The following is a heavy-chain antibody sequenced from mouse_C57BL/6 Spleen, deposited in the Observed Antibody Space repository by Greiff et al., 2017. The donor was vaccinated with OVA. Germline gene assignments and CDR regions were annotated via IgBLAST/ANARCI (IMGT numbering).Heavy chain of an antibody. Sequence: VRLQQSGAELVRPGASVTLSCKASGYTFTDYEMHWVKQTPVHGLEWIGAIDPETGGTAYNQKFKGKAILTADKSSSTAYMELRSLTSEDSAVYYCTRGGYSTFAYWGQGTLVTVSA. J-gene: IGHJ3*01. V-gene: IGHV1-15*01. CDR3: TRGGYSTFAY. D-gene: IGHD2-5*01. CDR2: IDPETGGT. CDR1: GYTFTDYE.